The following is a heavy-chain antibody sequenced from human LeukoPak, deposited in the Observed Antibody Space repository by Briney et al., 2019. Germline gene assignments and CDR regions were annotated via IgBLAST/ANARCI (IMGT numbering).Heavy chain of an antibody. V-gene: IGHV4-59*01. CDR2: IYYSGST. D-gene: IGHD4-17*01. CDR1: GGSISSYY. CDR3: ARHPTTVTEYYFDY. J-gene: IGHJ4*02. Sequence: SETLSLTCTVSGGSISSYYWSWIRQPPGKGLEWIGYIYYSGSTNYNPSLKSRVTISVDTSKNQFSLKLSSVTAADTAVYYCARHPTTVTEYYFDYWGQGTLVTVSS.